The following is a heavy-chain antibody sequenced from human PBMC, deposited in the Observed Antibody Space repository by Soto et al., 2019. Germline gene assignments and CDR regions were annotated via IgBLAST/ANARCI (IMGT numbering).Heavy chain of an antibody. D-gene: IGHD6-6*01. CDR1: GFTFSSYS. CDR3: ARESSIAARPDGFDY. Sequence: PGGSLRLSCAASGFTFSSYSMNWVRRAPGKGLEWVSYISSSSSTIYYADSVKGRFTISRDNAKNSLYLQMNSLRAEDTAVYYCARESSIAARPDGFDYWGQGTLVTVSS. J-gene: IGHJ4*02. V-gene: IGHV3-48*01. CDR2: ISSSSSTI.